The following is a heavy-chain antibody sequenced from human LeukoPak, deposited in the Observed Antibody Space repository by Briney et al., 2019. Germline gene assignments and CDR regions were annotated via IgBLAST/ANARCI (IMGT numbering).Heavy chain of an antibody. CDR2: ISSSGSTI. Sequence: GGSLRLSCAASGFTFSSYEMNWVRQAPGKGLEWVSYISSSGSTIYYADSVKGRFTISRDNAKNSLYLQMNSLRAEDTAVYYCARDDYDSSGYPTADAFDIWGQGTMVTVSS. CDR3: ARDDYDSSGYPTADAFDI. CDR1: GFTFSSYE. J-gene: IGHJ3*02. V-gene: IGHV3-48*03. D-gene: IGHD3-22*01.